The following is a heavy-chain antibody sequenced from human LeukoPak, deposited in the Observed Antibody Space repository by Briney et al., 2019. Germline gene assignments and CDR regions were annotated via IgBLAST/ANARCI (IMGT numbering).Heavy chain of an antibody. CDR2: ISGSGGST. V-gene: IGHV3-23*01. Sequence: PGGSLRLSCAAPGFTFSSYAMSWVRQAPGKGLEWVSTISGSGGSTYYAGSVKGRFTISRDNSKNTLYLQMNSLRAEDTAVYYCARAGGYGDYGLDYWGQGTLVTVSS. D-gene: IGHD4-17*01. J-gene: IGHJ4*02. CDR3: ARAGGYGDYGLDY. CDR1: GFTFSSYA.